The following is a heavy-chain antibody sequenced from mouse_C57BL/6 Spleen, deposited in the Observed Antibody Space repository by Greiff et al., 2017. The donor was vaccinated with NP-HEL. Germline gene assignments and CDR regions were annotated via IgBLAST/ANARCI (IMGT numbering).Heavy chain of an antibody. V-gene: IGHV14-3*02. CDR3: SISTINA. CDR2: TDPANGNT. J-gene: IGHJ2*01. CDR1: GYNIKDIY. Sequence: EVQLQQSGAELVKPAASLKLSCTASGYNIKDIYIHWVKQRPEKGLERIRRTDPANGNTKYDPKFQGKATITADTSSNTAYLQLSSLTSEDTAVYYFSISTINAWGQGTTLTVSS.